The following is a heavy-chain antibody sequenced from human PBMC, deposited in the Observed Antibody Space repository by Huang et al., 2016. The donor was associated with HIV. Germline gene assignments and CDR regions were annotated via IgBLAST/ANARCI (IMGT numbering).Heavy chain of an antibody. Sequence: EVQLVESGGGLVQPGGSLRLSCAASGFTFSSYWMHWVRQAPGKGLVWGSRINSDGSSTSYADSVKGRFTISRDNAKNTLYLQMNSLRAEDTAVYYCARDSQQWLVEDYWGQGTLVTVSS. D-gene: IGHD6-19*01. CDR2: INSDGSST. CDR1: GFTFSSYW. CDR3: ARDSQQWLVEDY. J-gene: IGHJ4*02. V-gene: IGHV3-74*01.